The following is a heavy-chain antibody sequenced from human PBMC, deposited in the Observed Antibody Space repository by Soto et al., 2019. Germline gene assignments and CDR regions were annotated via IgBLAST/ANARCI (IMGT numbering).Heavy chain of an antibody. D-gene: IGHD6-19*01. V-gene: IGHV3-48*02. J-gene: IGHJ4*02. CDR3: ARDGGGGWLNDPSGFDY. CDR1: GFTFSSYS. CDR2: ISSSSSTI. Sequence: EVQLVESGGGLVQPGGSLRLSCAASGFTFSSYSMNWVRQAPGKGLEWVSYISSSSSTIYYADSVKGRFTISRDNAKNSLYLQINSLRDEDTAVYYCARDGGGGWLNDPSGFDYWGQGTLVTVSS.